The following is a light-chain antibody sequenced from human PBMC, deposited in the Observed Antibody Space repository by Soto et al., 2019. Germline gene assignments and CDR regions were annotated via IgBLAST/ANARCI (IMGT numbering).Light chain of an antibody. CDR3: QQYNKWPLT. Sequence: EIVKTQSPATLSVSPGERATLSCGASQSVSSDLAWHQQKPGQAPRLLIYGASTRATGFSARFRGSGSATEFTLTISSLQSEDCAVYYCQQYNKWPLTFGGGTKVDIK. CDR1: QSVSSD. CDR2: GAS. J-gene: IGKJ4*01. V-gene: IGKV3-15*01.